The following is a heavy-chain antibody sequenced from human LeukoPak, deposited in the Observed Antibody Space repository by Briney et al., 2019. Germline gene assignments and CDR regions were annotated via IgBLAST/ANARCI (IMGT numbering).Heavy chain of an antibody. CDR3: ATPPGGYYDSSGYLEYNWFDP. J-gene: IGHJ5*02. D-gene: IGHD3-22*01. CDR1: GYTLTELS. V-gene: IGHV1-24*01. CDR2: FDPEDGET. Sequence: ASVKVSCKVSGYTLTELSMHWVRQAPGKGLEWMGGFDPEDGETIYAQKFQGRVTITADESTSTAYTELSSLRSEDTAVYYCATPPGGYYDSSGYLEYNWFDPWGQGTLVTVSS.